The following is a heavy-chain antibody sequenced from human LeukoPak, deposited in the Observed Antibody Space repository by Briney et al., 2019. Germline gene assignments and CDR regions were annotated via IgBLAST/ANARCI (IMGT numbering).Heavy chain of an antibody. CDR1: GFSSSSYW. CDR3: AGEDYGSGSYYFDY. V-gene: IGHV3-7*01. D-gene: IGHD3-10*01. J-gene: IGHJ4*02. CDR2: VKQDGSEK. Sequence: GGFLRLSCAPSGFSSSSYWMSSVRQAPGKGLGWVANVKQDGSEKNYVDSVKGRFIISRDNAKNSVYLQMNSLRVEDTAVYYCAGEDYGSGSYYFDYWGQGTLVTVSS.